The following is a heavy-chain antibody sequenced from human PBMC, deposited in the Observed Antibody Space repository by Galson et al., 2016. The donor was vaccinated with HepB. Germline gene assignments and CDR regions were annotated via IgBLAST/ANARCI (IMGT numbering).Heavy chain of an antibody. D-gene: IGHD3-22*01. Sequence: SLRLSCAASGFAFSTYAMNWVRQAPGKGLERVAVISYDGIQKYYADSVKGRFSIYRDNSKNMLYMEMNSLRAEDTAVYYCAIIGGSSGYSGFDYWGQGALVTVSS. V-gene: IGHV3-30-3*01. CDR2: ISYDGIQK. CDR3: AIIGGSSGYSGFDY. CDR1: GFAFSTYA. J-gene: IGHJ4*02.